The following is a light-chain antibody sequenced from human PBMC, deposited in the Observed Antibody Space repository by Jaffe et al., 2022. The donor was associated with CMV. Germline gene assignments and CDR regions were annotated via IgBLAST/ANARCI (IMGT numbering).Light chain of an antibody. CDR3: QQHKAYRT. CDR1: QNIDRW. V-gene: IGKV1-5*03. CDR2: KAS. Sequence: DIQMTQSPSTLSASVGDRVTITCRASQNIDRWLTWYQQKPGKAPKVVIYKASTLESEVPSRFSGSGSGTEFTLTITSLQPDDFAIYYCQQHKAYRTFGQGTKVEMK. J-gene: IGKJ1*01.